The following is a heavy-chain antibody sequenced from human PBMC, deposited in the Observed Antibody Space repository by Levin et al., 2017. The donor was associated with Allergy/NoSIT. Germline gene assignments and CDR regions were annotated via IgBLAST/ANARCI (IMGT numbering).Heavy chain of an antibody. J-gene: IGHJ4*02. V-gene: IGHV1-2*02. Sequence: ASVKVSCKASGYTFTGYYIHWVRQAPGQGLEWMGWINPNSGGTNYAQKFQGRVTMTRDTSISTAYMELSRLRSDDTAVYYCARRGYYDFWSGYYKDFDYWGQGTLVTVSS. CDR3: ARRGYYDFWSGYYKDFDY. CDR1: GYTFTGYY. D-gene: IGHD3-3*01. CDR2: INPNSGGT.